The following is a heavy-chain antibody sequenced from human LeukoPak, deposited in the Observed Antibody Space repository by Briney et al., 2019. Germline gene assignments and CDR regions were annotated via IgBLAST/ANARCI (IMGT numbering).Heavy chain of an antibody. V-gene: IGHV1-46*01. D-gene: IGHD6-19*01. CDR2: INPSGGST. CDR3: ARETGSSGWGGGLDY. J-gene: IGHJ4*02. Sequence: ASVKVSCKASGYTFTAYAMHWVRQAPGQGLEWMGIINPSGGSTSYAQKFQGRVTMTRDTSTNTVYMELSSLRSEDTAVYYCARETGSSGWGGGLDYWGQGTLVTVSS. CDR1: GYTFTAYA.